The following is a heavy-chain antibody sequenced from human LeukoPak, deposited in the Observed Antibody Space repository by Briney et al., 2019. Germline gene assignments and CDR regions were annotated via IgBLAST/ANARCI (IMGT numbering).Heavy chain of an antibody. CDR2: IYSGGST. J-gene: IGHJ4*02. V-gene: IGHV3-66*01. D-gene: IGHD4-17*01. Sequence: PGGSLRLSCAASGFTVSSNYMSWVRQAPGKGLEWVSVIYSGGSTYYADSVKGRFTISRDNSKNTLYLQMNSLRAEDTAVYYCARSYTIYGDSHGDYWGQGTLVTVSS. CDR3: ARSYTIYGDSHGDY. CDR1: GFTVSSNY.